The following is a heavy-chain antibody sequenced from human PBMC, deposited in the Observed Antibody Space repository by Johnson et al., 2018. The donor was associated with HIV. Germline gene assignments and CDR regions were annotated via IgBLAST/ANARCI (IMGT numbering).Heavy chain of an antibody. Sequence: VQLLESGGGLVQPGGSLRLSCAASGFTFSSYAMSWVRQAPGKGLEWVSAIRGSGVTTYYVDSVKGRFTISRADSRNTLYGQMNSLRAEDTAIYYCAKVMDYYARGAFDFWGQGTMVTVSS. V-gene: IGHV3-23*01. CDR1: GFTFSSYA. J-gene: IGHJ3*01. CDR3: AKVMDYYARGAFDF. D-gene: IGHD3-10*01. CDR2: IRGSGVTT.